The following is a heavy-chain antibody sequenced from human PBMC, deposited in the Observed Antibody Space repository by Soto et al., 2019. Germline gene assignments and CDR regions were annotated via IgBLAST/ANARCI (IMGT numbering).Heavy chain of an antibody. CDR3: ARAMIGNGGRGWFDP. D-gene: IGHD7-27*01. CDR1: GGYITAYY. J-gene: IGHJ5*02. V-gene: IGHV4-59*01. Sequence: PSETLSLTCTVSGGYITAYYCSWLRQSPGGGLEWXGYXXHXXTXXXXXSXXGRATISPDTPKTQFSLTLRFVTAADTAVYFCARAMIGNGGRGWFDPWGQGALVTASS. CDR2: XXHXXTX.